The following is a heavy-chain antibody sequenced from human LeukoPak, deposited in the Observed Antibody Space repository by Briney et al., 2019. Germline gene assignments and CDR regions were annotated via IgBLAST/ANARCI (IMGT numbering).Heavy chain of an antibody. Sequence: GGSLRLSCAASGFTFSGSAMHWVRQAPGKGLEWVAVISYDGSNKYYADSVKGRFTISGDNSKNTLYLQMNSLRAEDTAVYYCARSSSVYNWNDRALFDYWGQGTLVTVSS. D-gene: IGHD1-1*01. CDR3: ARSSSVYNWNDRALFDY. J-gene: IGHJ4*02. V-gene: IGHV3-30-3*01. CDR1: GFTFSGSA. CDR2: ISYDGSNK.